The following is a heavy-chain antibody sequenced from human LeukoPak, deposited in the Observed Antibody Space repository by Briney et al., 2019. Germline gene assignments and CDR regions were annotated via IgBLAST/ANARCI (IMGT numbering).Heavy chain of an antibody. CDR2: INHSGST. CDR1: GGSFSGYY. Sequence: SETLSLTCAVYGGSFSGYYWSWIRQPPGKGLEWIGEINHSGSTNYNPSLKSRVTISVDTSKNQFSLKLSSVTAADTAVHYCARGGQPSGYDGEGIDYWGQGTLVTVSS. D-gene: IGHD5-12*01. V-gene: IGHV4-34*01. J-gene: IGHJ4*02. CDR3: ARGGQPSGYDGEGIDY.